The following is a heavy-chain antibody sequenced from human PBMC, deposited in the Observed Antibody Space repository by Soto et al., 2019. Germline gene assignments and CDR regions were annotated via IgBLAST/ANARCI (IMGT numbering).Heavy chain of an antibody. Sequence: QVQLVESGAEVMMPGSSVKVSCEASGVTVSTSAISWVRQAPGKGLEWMGVIILILGTTNYAQKFQVRVTFTADEYTSTAYMELSSLRSEDTAVYSCAITTEFLIASDYCDYDMDVWGQGTKVTVSS. CDR3: AITTEFLIASDYCDYDMDV. CDR1: GVTVSTSA. J-gene: IGHJ6*02. CDR2: IILILGTT. D-gene: IGHD3-16*02. V-gene: IGHV1-69*01.